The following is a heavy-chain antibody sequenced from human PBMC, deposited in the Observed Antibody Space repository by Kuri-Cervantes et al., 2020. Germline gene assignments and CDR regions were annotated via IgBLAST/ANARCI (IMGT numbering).Heavy chain of an antibody. D-gene: IGHD3-22*01. J-gene: IGHJ4*02. CDR1: GFTFSDYW. CDR3: ARIYKYDNKNYYRWFDY. V-gene: IGHV3-7*01. Sequence: GGSLRLSCTASGFTFSDYWTSWVRQAPGKGLEWVANIKEDGSERKYMDSMEGRFTISRDNAKNSLYPQMSSLRAEDTALYYCARIYKYDNKNYYRWFDYWGQGTLVTVSS. CDR2: IKEDGSER.